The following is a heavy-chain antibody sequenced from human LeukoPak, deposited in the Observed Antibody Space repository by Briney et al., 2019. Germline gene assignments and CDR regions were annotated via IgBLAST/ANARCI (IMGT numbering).Heavy chain of an antibody. V-gene: IGHV3-66*01. CDR2: IYSGGST. Sequence: GGSLRLSCAASGLTVSSNYMSWARQAPGKGLEWVSVIYSGGSTYYADSVKGRFTISRDNSKNTLYLQMNSLRAEDTAVYYCARDCRGDPDAFDIWGQGTMVTVSS. CDR3: ARDCRGDPDAFDI. CDR1: GLTVSSNY. D-gene: IGHD2-21*02. J-gene: IGHJ3*02.